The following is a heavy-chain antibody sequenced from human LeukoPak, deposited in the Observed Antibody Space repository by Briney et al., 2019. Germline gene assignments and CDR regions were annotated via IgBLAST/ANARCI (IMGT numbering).Heavy chain of an antibody. J-gene: IGHJ5*02. CDR2: IIPIFGTA. V-gene: IGHV1-69*05. CDR1: GGTFSSYA. D-gene: IGHD6-19*01. Sequence: SVKVSCKASGGTFSSYAISWVRQAPGQGLEWMGGIIPIFGTANYAQKFQGRVTITTDESTSTAYMELSSLRSEGTAVYYCASRGEQRPGDWFDPWGQGTLVTVSS. CDR3: ASRGEQRPGDWFDP.